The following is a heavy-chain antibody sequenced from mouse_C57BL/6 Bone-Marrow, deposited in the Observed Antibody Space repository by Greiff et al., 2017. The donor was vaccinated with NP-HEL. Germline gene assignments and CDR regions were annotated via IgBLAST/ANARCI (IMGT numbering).Heavy chain of an antibody. J-gene: IGHJ1*03. Sequence: QVHVKQSGAELARPGASVKLSCKASGYTFTSYGISWVKQRTGQGLEWIGEIYPRSGNTYYNEKFKGKATLTADKSSSTAYMELRSLTSEDSAVYFCARRTLYYSNYGWYFDVWGTGTTVTVSS. V-gene: IGHV1-81*01. CDR3: ARRTLYYSNYGWYFDV. CDR2: IYPRSGNT. D-gene: IGHD2-5*01. CDR1: GYTFTSYG.